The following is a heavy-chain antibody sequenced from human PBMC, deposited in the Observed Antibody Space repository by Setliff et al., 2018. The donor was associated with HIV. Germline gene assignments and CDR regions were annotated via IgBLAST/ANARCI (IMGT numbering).Heavy chain of an antibody. CDR1: GFTFSSYD. D-gene: IGHD1-26*01. V-gene: IGHV3-21*01. J-gene: IGHJ4*02. Sequence: GGSLRLSCAASGFTFSSYDMNWVRQAPGKGLEWVSSISSSSNYIYYVDSVKGRFTISRDNAKNSLYLHMNSLRADDTAVYYCARANYYAIDSWGQGTLVTVSS. CDR2: ISSSSNYI. CDR3: ARANYYAIDS.